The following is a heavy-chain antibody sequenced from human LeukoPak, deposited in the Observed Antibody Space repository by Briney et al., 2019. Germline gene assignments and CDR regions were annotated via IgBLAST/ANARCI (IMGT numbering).Heavy chain of an antibody. CDR2: ISGSSSYM. J-gene: IGHJ4*02. V-gene: IGHV3-21*01. D-gene: IGHD6-25*01. Sequence: GESLRLSCAASGFTFSTYSMNWVRQAPGKGLEWVSSISGSSSYMYYADAVKGRFTISRDNGKQSVYLEMTDLRAEDTAVYYCAREASGNYHVFDSWGQGTLVIVSS. CDR3: AREASGNYHVFDS. CDR1: GFTFSTYS.